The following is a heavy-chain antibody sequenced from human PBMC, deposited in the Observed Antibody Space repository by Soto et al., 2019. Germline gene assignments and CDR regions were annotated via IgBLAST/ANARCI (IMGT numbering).Heavy chain of an antibody. CDR2: IGGAGSTT. Sequence: GGSLRLSCAASGFTFSEYAMTWVRQAPGKGLEWVSVIGGAGSTTYHADSVKGRFTISRDNANNSLYLQMNSLRAEDTAVYYCARDAYGDYLFDYWGQGTLVTVSS. CDR3: ARDAYGDYLFDY. J-gene: IGHJ4*02. V-gene: IGHV3-48*01. D-gene: IGHD4-17*01. CDR1: GFTFSEYA.